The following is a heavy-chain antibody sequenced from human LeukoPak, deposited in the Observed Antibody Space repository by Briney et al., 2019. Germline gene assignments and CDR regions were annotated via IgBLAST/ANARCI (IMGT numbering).Heavy chain of an antibody. D-gene: IGHD2-15*01. Sequence: ASVKVSCKASGYTFTSYEINWVRQATGQGLEWMGWMNPNSGNTGYARKFQGRVTMTRNTSISTAYMELSSLRSEDTAVYYCARDIQSPFDYWGQGTLVTVSS. CDR3: ARDIQSPFDY. V-gene: IGHV1-8*01. J-gene: IGHJ4*02. CDR1: GYTFTSYE. CDR2: MNPNSGNT.